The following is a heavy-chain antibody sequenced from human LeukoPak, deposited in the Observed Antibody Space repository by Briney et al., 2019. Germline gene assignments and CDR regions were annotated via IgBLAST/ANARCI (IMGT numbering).Heavy chain of an antibody. CDR3: ASPLIVVPAAIRAFDI. CDR2: IIPIFGTA. V-gene: IGHV1-69*13. Sequence: SVNVSCKASVGTFSSYAISWVRQAGGQGLEWMGVIIPIFGTANYAQKFQGRVTITADESTSTAYMELSSLRSEDTAVYYCASPLIVVPAAIRAFDIWGQGTMVTVSS. D-gene: IGHD2-2*01. CDR1: VGTFSSYA. J-gene: IGHJ3*02.